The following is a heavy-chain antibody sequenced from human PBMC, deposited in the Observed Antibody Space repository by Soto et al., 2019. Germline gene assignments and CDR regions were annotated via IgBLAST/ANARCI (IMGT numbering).Heavy chain of an antibody. CDR2: ISGSGGST. V-gene: IGHV3-23*01. CDR3: AKGLRYSSGWEGPPGYFDY. CDR1: GFTFSSYA. D-gene: IGHD6-19*01. Sequence: PGGSLRLSCAASGFTFSSYAMSCVRQAPGKGLEWVSAISGSGGSTYYADSVKGRFTISRDNSKNTLYLQMNSLRAEDTAVYYCAKGLRYSSGWEGPPGYFDYWGQGTLVTVSS. J-gene: IGHJ4*02.